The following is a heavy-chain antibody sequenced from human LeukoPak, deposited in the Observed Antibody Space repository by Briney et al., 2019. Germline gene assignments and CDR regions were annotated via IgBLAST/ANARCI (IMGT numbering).Heavy chain of an antibody. CDR3: ARRGGYNYGYFDY. Sequence: GESLKISCKGSEYSFTNYWIGWVRQTPGKGLEWMGFIYPGDSDTTYSPSFQGQVTLSADKSISTAYLQWSRLKASDTAMYYCARRGGYNYGYFDYWGQGTQVTVSS. CDR1: EYSFTNYW. D-gene: IGHD5-18*01. J-gene: IGHJ4*02. CDR2: IYPGDSDT. V-gene: IGHV5-51*01.